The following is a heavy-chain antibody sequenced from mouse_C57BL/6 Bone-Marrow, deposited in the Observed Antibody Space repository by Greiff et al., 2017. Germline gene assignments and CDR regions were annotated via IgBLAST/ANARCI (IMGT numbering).Heavy chain of an antibody. D-gene: IGHD2-4*01. Sequence: EVHLVESGGDLVKPGGSLKLSCAASGFTFSSYGMSWVRQTPDKRLEWVATISSGGSYTYYPDSVKGRFTISRDNAKNTLYLQMSSLKSEDTAMYYCARADYDGYYAMDYWGQGTSVTVSS. CDR3: ARADYDGYYAMDY. V-gene: IGHV5-6*01. CDR1: GFTFSSYG. CDR2: ISSGGSYT. J-gene: IGHJ4*01.